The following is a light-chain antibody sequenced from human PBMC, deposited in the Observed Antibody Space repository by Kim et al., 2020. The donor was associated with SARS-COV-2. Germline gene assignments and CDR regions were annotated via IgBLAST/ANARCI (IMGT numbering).Light chain of an antibody. J-gene: IGKJ2*01. CDR2: DAS. V-gene: IGKV3-11*01. CDR1: QSVGNY. Sequence: LSTGERATLSCRASQSVGNYLAWYQHKPGQAPRLLIYDASSRFTGVPARFSGSGSGTDFTLTISSLEPEDFAVYYCQQRYNWPPATFGQGTKLEIK. CDR3: QQRYNWPPAT.